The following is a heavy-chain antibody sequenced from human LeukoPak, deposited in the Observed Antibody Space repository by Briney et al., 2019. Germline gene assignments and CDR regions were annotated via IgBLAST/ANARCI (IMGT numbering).Heavy chain of an antibody. CDR2: AKGDGSEN. CDR3: VRDISSGWTFDI. D-gene: IGHD6-19*01. Sequence: GGSLRLSCSASGFTFSNYWMSWVRQAPGKGLGWVGNAKGDGSENYYVDSVNGRFTISRDNGKKSLYLQMNSLRVEDTAVYYCVRDISSGWTFDIWGQGTMVIVSS. V-gene: IGHV3-7*04. J-gene: IGHJ3*02. CDR1: GFTFSNYW.